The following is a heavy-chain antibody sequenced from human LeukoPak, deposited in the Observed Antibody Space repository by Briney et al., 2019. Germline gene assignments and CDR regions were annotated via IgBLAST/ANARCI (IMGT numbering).Heavy chain of an antibody. J-gene: IGHJ4*02. CDR2: ISAYNANT. D-gene: IGHD3-22*01. CDR3: ARGHHYYDSSGYDY. CDR1: GYTFTSYG. V-gene: IGHV1-18*01. Sequence: ASVKVSCKASGYTFTSYGISWARQAPGQGLGWMGWISAYNANTNYAQKFQGRVSMTTDTSTSTAYMELRSLRSDDTAVYYCARGHHYYDSSGYDYWGQGTLVTVSS.